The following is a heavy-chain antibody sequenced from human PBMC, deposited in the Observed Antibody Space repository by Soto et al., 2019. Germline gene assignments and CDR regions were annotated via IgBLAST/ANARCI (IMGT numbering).Heavy chain of an antibody. CDR3: AKVPWGSSRLGGFEY. J-gene: IGHJ4*02. CDR1: GFTFTNYA. V-gene: IGHV3-23*01. Sequence: EVQLLESGGGVVQPGGSLRLSFAASGFTFTNYAINWVPQTPGKGLEWVSSLTGGGNTYYADAVMGRFTLSRDPSESTLFLQRHSLKAEDTAVYYCAKVPWGSSRLGGFEYWGQGTLVTAAS. CDR2: LTGGGNT. D-gene: IGHD6-6*01.